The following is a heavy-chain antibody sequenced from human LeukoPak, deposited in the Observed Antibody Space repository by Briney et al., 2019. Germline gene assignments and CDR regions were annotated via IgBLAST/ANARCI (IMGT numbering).Heavy chain of an antibody. J-gene: IGHJ4*02. CDR2: IYSSGSA. CDR1: GFTFSSYW. D-gene: IGHD1-26*01. V-gene: IGHV4-4*07. CDR3: ARNKRLWWERADTTFDY. Sequence: GSLRLSCAASGFTFSSYWMSWIRQPAGEGLEWLWRIYSSGSANYNPSLKSRLAMSVDTSKNQFSLRLRSVTAADTAVYYCARNKRLWWERADTTFDYWGQGTLVTVSS.